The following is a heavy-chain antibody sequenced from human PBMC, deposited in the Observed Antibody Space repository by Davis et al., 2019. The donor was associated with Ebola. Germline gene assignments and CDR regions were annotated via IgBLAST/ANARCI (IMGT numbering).Heavy chain of an antibody. J-gene: IGHJ6*02. Sequence: SETLSLTCTVSGGSISTSNYYWGWIRQPPGKGLAWIGIIYYSGSTYYNPSLKSRVTISVDTSKNQFSLKLSSVTAADTAVYYCARQIAVGYYYGMDVWGQGTTVTVS. CDR3: ARQIAVGYYYGMDV. D-gene: IGHD6-19*01. CDR1: GGSISTSNYY. V-gene: IGHV4-39*01. CDR2: IYYSGST.